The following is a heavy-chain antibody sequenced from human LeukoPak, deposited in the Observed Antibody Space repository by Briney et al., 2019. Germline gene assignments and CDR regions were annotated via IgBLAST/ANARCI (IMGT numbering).Heavy chain of an antibody. CDR3: ARDGRDFWSGYYRGLRRNYFDY. D-gene: IGHD3-3*01. V-gene: IGHV1-46*01. CDR1: GYTFTSYG. CDR2: INPSGGST. Sequence: ASVKVSCKASGYTFTSYGISWVRQSPGQGLEWMGIINPSGGSTSYAQKFQGRVTMTRDTSTSTVYMELSSLRSEDTAVYYCARDGRDFWSGYYRGLRRNYFDYWGQGTLVTVSS. J-gene: IGHJ4*02.